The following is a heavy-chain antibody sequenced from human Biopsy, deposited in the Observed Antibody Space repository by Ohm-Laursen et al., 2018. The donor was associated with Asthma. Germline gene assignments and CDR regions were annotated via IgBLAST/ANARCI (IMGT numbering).Heavy chain of an antibody. CDR2: ISWNSATI. CDR3: AKVRSNWVITESFDY. CDR1: GFKFDEYT. Sequence: SLRLSCAATGFKFDEYTMHWVRQAPGKGLEWVSGISWNSATIGYADSVEGRFTISRDNAKNSVFLHMDSLRPEDTAFYYCAKVRSNWVITESFDYWGQGVLVTVSS. V-gene: IGHV3-9*01. J-gene: IGHJ4*02. D-gene: IGHD3-22*01.